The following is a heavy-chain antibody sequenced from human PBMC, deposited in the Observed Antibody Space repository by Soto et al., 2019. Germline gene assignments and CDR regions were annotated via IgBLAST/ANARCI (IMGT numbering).Heavy chain of an antibody. Sequence: GGALRLPSCASGFTLSSHWVHWVRPVPGKGLVWVSRINSDGSITSQADSVKGRFTTSRDNAKNTLYLQMNSLRVEDTAVYYCARDAQALNYGDYSDYWGQGTLVTVSS. CDR2: INSDGSIT. D-gene: IGHD4-17*01. V-gene: IGHV3-74*01. CDR1: GFTLSSHW. J-gene: IGHJ4*02. CDR3: ARDAQALNYGDYSDY.